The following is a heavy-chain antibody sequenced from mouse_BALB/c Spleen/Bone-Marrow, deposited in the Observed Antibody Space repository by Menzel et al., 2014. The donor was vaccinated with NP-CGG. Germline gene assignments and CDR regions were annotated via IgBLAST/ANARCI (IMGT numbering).Heavy chain of an antibody. CDR3: ARKEFDY. V-gene: IGHV2-2*02. J-gene: IGHJ2*01. Sequence: QVHVKQSGPGLVQPSQSLSITCTVSGFSLTSYGVHWVRQSPGKGLEWLGVIWSGGSTDYNEAFISRLSIRKDNSKSXVFFKMYSLQANDTAIYYCARKEFDYWGQGTTLTVSS. CDR2: IWSGGST. CDR1: GFSLTSYG.